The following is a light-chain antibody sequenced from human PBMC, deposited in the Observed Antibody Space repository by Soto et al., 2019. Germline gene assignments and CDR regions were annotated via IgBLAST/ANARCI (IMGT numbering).Light chain of an antibody. J-gene: IGKJ5*01. CDR2: DAY. CDR1: QNFRGL. V-gene: IGKV3-11*01. Sequence: EVVLTQSPITLSLSPGERATLSCRASQNFRGLLAWYQQKPGQAPKLLIYDAYNRATGIPPWFTGSGSGTDFTLTISSLEPEDSVVYFCQQRPMWPITFGQGTRLKIK. CDR3: QQRPMWPIT.